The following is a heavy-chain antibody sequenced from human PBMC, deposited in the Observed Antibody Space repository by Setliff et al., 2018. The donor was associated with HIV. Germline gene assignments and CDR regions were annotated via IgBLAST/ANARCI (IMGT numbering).Heavy chain of an antibody. Sequence: PGGSLRLSCVVSGFTTFNPVWMGWVRQAPGKGLEWVGRIKSKTDGGTTDYAAPVKGRFTISRDDSKNTLYLQMNSLKTEDTAVYYCTTDPMVREGYFDYWGQGTLVTVSS. CDR1: GFTTFNPVW. D-gene: IGHD3-10*01. J-gene: IGHJ4*02. CDR2: IKSKTDGGTT. V-gene: IGHV3-15*01. CDR3: TTDPMVREGYFDY.